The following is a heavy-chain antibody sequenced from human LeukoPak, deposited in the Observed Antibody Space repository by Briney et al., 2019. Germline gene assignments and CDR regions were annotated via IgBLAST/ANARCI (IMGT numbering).Heavy chain of an antibody. D-gene: IGHD5-18*01. J-gene: IGHJ6*02. CDR2: ISGYNGNT. V-gene: IGHV1-18*01. Sequence: ASVKVSCKASGYTFTSYAISWVRQAPGQGLEWMGWISGYNGNTTYAQKVQGRVTMTTDTSTSTAYMELRSLRSDDTGVYYCARGYSYGSDYYYGMDVWGQGTTVNVSS. CDR3: ARGYSYGSDYYYGMDV. CDR1: GYTFTSYA.